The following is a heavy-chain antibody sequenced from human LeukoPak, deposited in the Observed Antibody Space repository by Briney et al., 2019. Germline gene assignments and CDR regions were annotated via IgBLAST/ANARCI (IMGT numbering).Heavy chain of an antibody. J-gene: IGHJ5*02. Sequence: SETLSLTCAVYGGSFSGYYWSWIRQPPGKGLEWIGEINQSGSTNYNPSLKSRVTISVDTSKNQFSLKLSSVTAADTAVYYCARSRIAVAAYLRNTKYNWFDPWGQGTLVTVSS. D-gene: IGHD6-19*01. CDR3: ARSRIAVAAYLRNTKYNWFDP. CDR1: GGSFSGYY. CDR2: INQSGST. V-gene: IGHV4-34*01.